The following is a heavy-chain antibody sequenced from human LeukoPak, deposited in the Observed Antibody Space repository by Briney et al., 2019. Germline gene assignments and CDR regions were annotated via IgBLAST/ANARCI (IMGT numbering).Heavy chain of an antibody. D-gene: IGHD6-13*01. V-gene: IGHV3-74*01. J-gene: IGHJ4*02. CDR2: INSDGSST. CDR3: ARGSWAYYFDY. Sequence: GGSLRLSSAASGFTFSSYWMHWVSQAAGKGLVWVSRINSDGSSTSYADSVKGRFTISRDNAKNTLYLQMNSLRAEDTAVYYCARGSWAYYFDYWGQGTLVTVSS. CDR1: GFTFSSYW.